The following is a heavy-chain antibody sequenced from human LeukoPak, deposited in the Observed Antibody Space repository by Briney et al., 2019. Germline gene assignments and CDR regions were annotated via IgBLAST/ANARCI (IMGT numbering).Heavy chain of an antibody. V-gene: IGHV3-7*01. J-gene: IGHJ3*02. CDR1: GFTFRSYW. CDR2: IKQDGTEK. CDR3: ARGAVSRDCSGGSCYHFDI. D-gene: IGHD2-15*01. Sequence: GGSLRLSCAGSGFTFRSYWMIWVRQAPGKGLEWLAIIKQDGTEKHYKGSVEGRFTISRDNAKNSLHLQMNSLRAEDTAVYYCARGAVSRDCSGGSCYHFDIWGQGTMVTVSS.